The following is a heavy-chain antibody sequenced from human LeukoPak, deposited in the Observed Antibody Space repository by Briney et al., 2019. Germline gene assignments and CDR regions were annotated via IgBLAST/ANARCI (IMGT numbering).Heavy chain of an antibody. J-gene: IGHJ4*02. CDR3: ARQCSSTRCY. CDR1: GFTFSSYE. Sequence: PGGSLRLSCAASGFTFSSYEMNWVRQAPGKGLEWVSYISGSGGTTDYSDSVTGRFTISRDNAKNSLYLQMNSLRAEDTAVYYCARQCSSTRCYWGQGTLVTVSS. V-gene: IGHV3-48*03. D-gene: IGHD2-2*01. CDR2: ISGSGGTT.